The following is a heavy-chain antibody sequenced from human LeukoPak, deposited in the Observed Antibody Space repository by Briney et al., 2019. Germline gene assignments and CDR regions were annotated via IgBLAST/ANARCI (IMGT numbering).Heavy chain of an antibody. V-gene: IGHV3-23*01. CDR2: ISGSSGGST. Sequence: GGSLRLSCAAPGFTFDDYAMHWVRQAPGKGLEWVSAISGSSGGSTYYADSVKGRFTISRDNSKNTLYLQMNSLRAEDTAVYYCAKPYTSGWDASDIWGQGTMVTVSS. CDR3: AKPYTSGWDASDI. CDR1: GFTFDDYA. J-gene: IGHJ3*02. D-gene: IGHD6-19*01.